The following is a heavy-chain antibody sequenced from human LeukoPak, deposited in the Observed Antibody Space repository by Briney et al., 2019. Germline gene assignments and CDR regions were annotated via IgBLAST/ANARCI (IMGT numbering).Heavy chain of an antibody. V-gene: IGHV3-23*01. CDR1: GFTFSSYA. CDR2: ISDSGGGT. J-gene: IGHJ4*02. D-gene: IGHD3-22*01. Sequence: GGSLRLSCAASGFTFSSYAMSWVRQAPGKGLEWVSVISDSGGGTYYADSVKGRFTISRDNSKNTLYLQMNSLRAEDTAVYYCAKAGSSGYYYYFDYWGQGTLVTVSS. CDR3: AKAGSSGYYYYFDY.